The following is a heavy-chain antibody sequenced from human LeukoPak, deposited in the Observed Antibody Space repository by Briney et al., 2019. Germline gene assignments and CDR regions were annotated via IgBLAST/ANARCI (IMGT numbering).Heavy chain of an antibody. Sequence: SETLSLTCAVYGGSFSGYYWSWIRQPPGKGLEWIGEINHSGSTNYNPSLKSRVTISVDTSKNQFSLKLSSVTAADTAVYYCARALPDFWSGYRPTSYFDYWGQGTPVTVSS. CDR3: ARALPDFWSGYRPTSYFDY. CDR1: GGSFSGYY. D-gene: IGHD3-3*01. V-gene: IGHV4-34*01. J-gene: IGHJ4*02. CDR2: INHSGST.